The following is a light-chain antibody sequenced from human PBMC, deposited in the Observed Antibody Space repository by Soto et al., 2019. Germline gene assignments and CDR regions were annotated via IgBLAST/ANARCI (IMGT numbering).Light chain of an antibody. V-gene: IGKV1-33*01. CDR1: QDIDKF. CDR2: DAS. J-gene: IGKJ5*01. CDR3: QQYNNWPPIT. Sequence: DIQMTQSPSSLSASVGDRVTITCQASQDIDKFLSWYQQKPGKAPRLLISDASNFETGVPSRFSGSGSGTDFSFTISSLQPEDFAVYYCQQYNNWPPITFGQGTRLEI.